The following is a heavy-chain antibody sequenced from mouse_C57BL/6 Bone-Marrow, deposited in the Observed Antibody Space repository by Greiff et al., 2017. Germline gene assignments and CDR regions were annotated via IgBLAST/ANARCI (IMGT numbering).Heavy chain of an antibody. CDR2: LSYDGST. V-gene: IGHV3-6*01. D-gene: IGHD2-4*01. Sequence: DVQLQEPGPGLVKPSQSLSLTCSVTGYSITSGYYWNWIRRFPGNNLEWMGYLSYDGSTNYNPSLKNQISITRDTSTNQVFLKLNSVTTEDTATDYCAGRHYDYDAWDFDDWGQGTTVTVSS. J-gene: IGHJ1*01. CDR1: GYSITSGYY. CDR3: AGRHYDYDAWDFDD.